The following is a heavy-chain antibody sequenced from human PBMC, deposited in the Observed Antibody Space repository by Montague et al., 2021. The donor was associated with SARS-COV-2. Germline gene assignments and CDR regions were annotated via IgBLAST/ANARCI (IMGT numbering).Heavy chain of an antibody. Sequence: PALVNPTQTLTLTCTFSGFSLSTSGMCVSWIRQPPGKALEWLALIDWDDDKYYSTSLKTRLTISKDTSKNQVVLTMTNMDPVDTATYYRARIWGATRGDAFDIWGQGTMVTVSS. J-gene: IGHJ3*02. V-gene: IGHV2-70*01. CDR1: GFSLSTSGMC. CDR2: IDWDDDK. CDR3: ARIWGATRGDAFDI. D-gene: IGHD1-26*01.